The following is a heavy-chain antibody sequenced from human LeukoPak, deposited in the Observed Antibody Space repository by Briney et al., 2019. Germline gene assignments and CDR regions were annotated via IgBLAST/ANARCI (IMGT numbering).Heavy chain of an antibody. V-gene: IGHV4-59*01. CDR2: IYYSGNT. J-gene: IGHJ4*02. D-gene: IGHD4-17*01. Sequence: PSETLSLTCTVSGDSINGFYWSWIRQPPGKPLEWIGYIYYSGNTRYNPSLKSRLTISIDTSKNQFSLRPSSVTAADTAVYYCASTYGDYSLSSGIWGQGTLVTVSS. CDR1: GDSINGFY. CDR3: ASTYGDYSLSSGI.